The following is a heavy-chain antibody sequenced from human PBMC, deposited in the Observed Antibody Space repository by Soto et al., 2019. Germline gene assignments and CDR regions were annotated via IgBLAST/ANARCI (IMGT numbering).Heavy chain of an antibody. J-gene: IGHJ4*02. Sequence: QVQPVQSGAEVKKPGASVNISCKASGYTFRNYYIHWVRQAPGQGLEWMGIINPTGGSRNYAQRFQGRVTLTMDTSTATVYMELSSLRFEDTAVYYCARDLAAGDYWGQGTLVTVSS. D-gene: IGHD2-15*01. CDR1: GYTFRNYY. V-gene: IGHV1-46*01. CDR2: INPTGGSR. CDR3: ARDLAAGDY.